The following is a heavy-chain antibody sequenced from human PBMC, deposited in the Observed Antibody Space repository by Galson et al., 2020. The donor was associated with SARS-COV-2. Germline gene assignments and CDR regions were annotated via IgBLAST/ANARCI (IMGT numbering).Heavy chain of an antibody. CDR1: GYTFTNYY. CDR3: ARGTTVAGTANFDC. D-gene: IGHD6-19*01. CDR2: INPSGGST. Sequence: ASVKVSCKASGYTFTNYYMHWVRQAPGQGLEWMGIINPSGGSTSYAQKLQGRVTMTGDTSTSTVYMELNSLRSEDTAVYYCARGTTVAGTANFDCWGQGTLVTVSS. J-gene: IGHJ4*02. V-gene: IGHV1-46*01.